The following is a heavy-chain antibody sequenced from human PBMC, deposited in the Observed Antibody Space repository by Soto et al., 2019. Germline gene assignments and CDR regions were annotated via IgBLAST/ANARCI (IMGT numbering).Heavy chain of an antibody. CDR1: GGSISSGGYY. CDR3: ARDPSAAAGTLEIV. J-gene: IGHJ6*02. Sequence: QVQLQESGPGLVKPSQTLSLTCTVSGGSISSGGYYWSWIRQHPGKGLEWIGYIYYSGSTYYNPSRKSRVTISVDTSKNQFSLKLSSVTAADTAVYYCARDPSAAAGTLEIVWGQGTTVTVSS. V-gene: IGHV4-31*03. CDR2: IYYSGST. D-gene: IGHD6-13*01.